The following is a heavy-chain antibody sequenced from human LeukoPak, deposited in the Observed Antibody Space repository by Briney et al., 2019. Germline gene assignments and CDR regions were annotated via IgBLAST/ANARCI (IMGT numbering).Heavy chain of an antibody. J-gene: IGHJ4*02. V-gene: IGHV3-23*01. CDR3: AKERGGSPQLTFYFDY. D-gene: IGHD1-20*01. CDR1: GFAFSSYA. CDR2: ISGSGGST. Sequence: GGSLRLSCAASGFAFSSYAMSLVRQAPGKGLEWVSAISGSGGSTYYADSVKGRFTISRDNSKNTLYLQMNSLRAEDTAVYYCAKERGGSPQLTFYFDYWGQGTLVTVSS.